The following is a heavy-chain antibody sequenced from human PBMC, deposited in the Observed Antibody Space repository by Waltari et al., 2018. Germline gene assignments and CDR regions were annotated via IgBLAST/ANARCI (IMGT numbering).Heavy chain of an antibody. Sequence: EVQLVESGGGLVQPGGSLRLSCAASGFTFSSYWMSWVRQAPGKGLGWVANIKQDGSEKYYVDSVKGRFTISRDNAKNSLYLQMNSLSAEDTAVYYCASHSGYYGSGSYYNIPPPDYWGQGTLVTVSS. D-gene: IGHD3-10*01. CDR3: ASHSGYYGSGSYYNIPPPDY. CDR2: IKQDGSEK. V-gene: IGHV3-7*01. CDR1: GFTFSSYW. J-gene: IGHJ4*02.